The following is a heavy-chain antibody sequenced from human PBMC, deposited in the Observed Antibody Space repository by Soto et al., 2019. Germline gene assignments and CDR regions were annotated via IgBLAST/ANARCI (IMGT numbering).Heavy chain of an antibody. CDR3: AGGGSIGRRPGREY. V-gene: IGHV1-69*02. CDR1: GGSFSSYT. D-gene: IGHD2-15*01. J-gene: IGHJ4*02. CDR2: IIPTLGVP. Sequence: QVQLVQSGAEVKYPGSSVKVSCKASGGSFSSYTLSWVRQAPGQGLEWMGRIIPTLGVPNYAHKFQDRVTITTNKSTSTAYMELSSLTSDETAVYYCAGGGSIGRRPGREYWGQGTLVTVSS.